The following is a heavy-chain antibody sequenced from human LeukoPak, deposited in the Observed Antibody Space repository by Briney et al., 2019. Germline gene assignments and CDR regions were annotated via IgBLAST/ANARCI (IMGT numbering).Heavy chain of an antibody. D-gene: IGHD3-10*01. CDR3: ASSSTLLWFGELSL. V-gene: IGHV4-59*08. CDR2: IYYSGST. J-gene: IGHJ4*02. CDR1: GGSISSYY. Sequence: SETLSFTCTVSGGSISSYYWSWIRQPPGKGLEWIGYIYYSGSTNYNPSLKSRVTISVDTSKNQFSLKLSSVTAADTAVYYCASSSTLLWFGELSLWGQGTLVTVSS.